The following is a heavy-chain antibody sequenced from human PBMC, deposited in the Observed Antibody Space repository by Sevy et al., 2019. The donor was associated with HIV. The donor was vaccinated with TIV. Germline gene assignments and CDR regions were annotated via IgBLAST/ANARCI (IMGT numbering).Heavy chain of an antibody. CDR3: ATYSGRHADEY. V-gene: IGHV3-33*01. Sequence: GGSLRLSCAASGFTFNNYGMHWVRQAPGKGLEWVAIIWYDGTNKYYADSVKGRFTISRDNSKNTLYLQMNSLRAEDTAVYYCATYSGRHADEYWGQGTLVTISS. CDR1: GFTFNNYG. CDR2: IWYDGTNK. J-gene: IGHJ4*02. D-gene: IGHD1-26*01.